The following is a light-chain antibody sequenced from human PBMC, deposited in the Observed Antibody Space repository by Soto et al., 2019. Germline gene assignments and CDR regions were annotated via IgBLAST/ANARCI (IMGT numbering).Light chain of an antibody. CDR2: EVS. V-gene: IGLV2-14*03. J-gene: IGLJ1*01. Sequence: QSVLTQPASVSGSPGQSITISCTGTSGDIGSYKYVSWYQQHPGEAPQLIIYEVSNRPSGVSNRFSGSKSGNTASLTISGLQAEDEADYYCCSYTSSSACVFGTGTKLTVL. CDR3: CSYTSSSACV. CDR1: SGDIGSYKY.